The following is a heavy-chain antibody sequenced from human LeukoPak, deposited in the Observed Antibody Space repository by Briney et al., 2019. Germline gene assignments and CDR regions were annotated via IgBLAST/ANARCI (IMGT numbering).Heavy chain of an antibody. CDR3: ARFPNTAMVMGLEYYYYGMDV. Sequence: ASVKVSCKASGHTFTSYYIHWVRQAPGQGLEWMGIINPSGGSTSYAQKFQGRVTMTRDTSTSTVYMELSSLRSEDTAVYYCARFPNTAMVMGLEYYYYGMDVWGQGTTVTVSS. CDR2: INPSGGST. V-gene: IGHV1-46*01. CDR1: GHTFTSYY. D-gene: IGHD5-18*01. J-gene: IGHJ6*02.